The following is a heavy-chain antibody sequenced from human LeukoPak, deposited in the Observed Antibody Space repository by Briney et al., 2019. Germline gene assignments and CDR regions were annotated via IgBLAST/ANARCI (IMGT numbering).Heavy chain of an antibody. CDR1: RFTLTTKA. V-gene: IGHV3-23*01. CDR2: ISGSAITT. D-gene: IGHD4-23*01. J-gene: IGHJ4*02. Sequence: GGALKISLAASRFTLTTKALTLVRPAPGKGLEGVSSISGSAITTHYADSVKGRFTISRDNSKNTLFLQMNNLRAEDTAVYYCAKGVMTMVVTYFDYWGRGTLVTVSS. CDR3: AKGVMTMVVTYFDY.